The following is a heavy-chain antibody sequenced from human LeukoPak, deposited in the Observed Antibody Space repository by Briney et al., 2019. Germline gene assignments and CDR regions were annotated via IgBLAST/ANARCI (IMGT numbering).Heavy chain of an antibody. Sequence: PGGSLRLSCAASGFTFSNYAMSWVRQAPGKGLEWVSAISGSGGSTYYADSVKGRFTISRDNSKNTLYLQMNSLRAEDTAVYYCAKDSLGAGTREIDYWGQGTLVTVSS. D-gene: IGHD6-19*01. CDR1: GFTFSNYA. J-gene: IGHJ4*02. V-gene: IGHV3-23*01. CDR3: AKDSLGAGTREIDY. CDR2: ISGSGGST.